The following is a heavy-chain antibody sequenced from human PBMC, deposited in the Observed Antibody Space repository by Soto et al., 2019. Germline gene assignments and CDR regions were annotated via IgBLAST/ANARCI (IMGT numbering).Heavy chain of an antibody. CDR3: ARGGHYYGSGSYYSSAFDI. CDR2: INSDGSST. CDR1: GFTFSSYW. J-gene: IGHJ3*02. Sequence: PGGSLRLSCAASGFTFSSYWMHWVRQAPGKGLVWVSRINSDGSSTSYADSVKGRFTISRDNAKNTLYLQMNSLRAEDTAVYYCARGGHYYGSGSYYSSAFDIWGQGTMVTVSS. V-gene: IGHV3-74*01. D-gene: IGHD3-10*01.